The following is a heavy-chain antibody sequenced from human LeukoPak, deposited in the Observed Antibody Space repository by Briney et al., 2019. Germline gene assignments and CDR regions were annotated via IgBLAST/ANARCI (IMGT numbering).Heavy chain of an antibody. Sequence: GGSLRLSCVASGFTFSSYAMSWVRQAPGKGLERVSAFSGSGDSTYYADSVKGRFTISRDNSKNMLYLQMNSLRAEDTAVYYCAKAGSLATPTPYYFDHWGQGTLVTVSS. D-gene: IGHD5-24*01. CDR2: FSGSGDST. J-gene: IGHJ4*02. V-gene: IGHV3-23*01. CDR3: AKAGSLATPTPYYFDH. CDR1: GFTFSSYA.